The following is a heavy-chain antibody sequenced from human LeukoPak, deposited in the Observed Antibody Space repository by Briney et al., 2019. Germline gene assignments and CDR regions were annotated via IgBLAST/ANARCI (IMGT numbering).Heavy chain of an antibody. V-gene: IGHV4-39*01. D-gene: IGHD6-13*01. CDR3: ARHAGGISATGTRPFDY. J-gene: IGHJ4*02. CDR1: GASFSSSTYY. Sequence: PSETLSLTCTVSGASFSSSTYYWGWIRQPPGKGLEWIGSIYYSGSTYYNPSLKSRVTMSVDTSKNQFSLKLSSVTAADTAVYYCARHAGGISATGTRPFDYWGQGTPVTVSS. CDR2: IYYSGST.